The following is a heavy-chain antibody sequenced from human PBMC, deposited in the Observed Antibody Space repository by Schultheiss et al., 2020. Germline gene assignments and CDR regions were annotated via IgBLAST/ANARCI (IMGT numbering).Heavy chain of an antibody. CDR2: IIPIFGTA. Sequence: SVKVSCKASGGTFSSYAISWVRQAPGQGLEWMGGIIPIFGTANYAQKFQGRVTITADESTSTAYMELSSLRSEDTAVYYCARESPDIVVVPAAMRYFDYWGQGTLVTVSS. D-gene: IGHD2-2*01. J-gene: IGHJ4*02. V-gene: IGHV1-69*13. CDR1: GGTFSSYA. CDR3: ARESPDIVVVPAAMRYFDY.